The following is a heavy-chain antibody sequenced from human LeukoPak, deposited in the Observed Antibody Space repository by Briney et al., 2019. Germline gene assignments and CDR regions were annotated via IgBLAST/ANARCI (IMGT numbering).Heavy chain of an antibody. Sequence: PGGSLRLSCAASGFTFSSYSMNWVRQAPGKGLEWVSSISSSSSYIYYADSVKGRFTISRDNAKNSLYLQMNSLRAEDTAVYYCARGGYGSGSYSFRVDYWGQGTLVTVSS. CDR3: ARGGYGSGSYSFRVDY. D-gene: IGHD3-10*01. J-gene: IGHJ4*02. CDR1: GFTFSSYS. V-gene: IGHV3-21*01. CDR2: ISSSSSYI.